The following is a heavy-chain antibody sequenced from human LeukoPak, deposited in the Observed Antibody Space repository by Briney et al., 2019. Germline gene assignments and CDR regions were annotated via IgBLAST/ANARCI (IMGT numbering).Heavy chain of an antibody. V-gene: IGHV3-23*01. Sequence: GGSLRLSCAASGFTFSSYAMSWVRQAPGKGLEWVSATSGGGSSTYYVDSVKGRFIISRDNSKNTLYLQMNSLRAEDTAVYYCAKLDTYYYDASGSYFDYWGQGTLVTVSS. J-gene: IGHJ4*02. CDR3: AKLDTYYYDASGSYFDY. CDR2: TSGGGSST. CDR1: GFTFSSYA. D-gene: IGHD3-22*01.